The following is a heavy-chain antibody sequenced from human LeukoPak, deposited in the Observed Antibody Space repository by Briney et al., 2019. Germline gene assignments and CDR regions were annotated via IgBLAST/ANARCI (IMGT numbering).Heavy chain of an antibody. J-gene: IGHJ4*02. CDR1: GFTFSNYD. CDR2: IRYDGSNK. V-gene: IGHV3-30*02. CDR3: AKPISSSWYFFGY. Sequence: GGSLRLSCAASGFTFSNYDMHWVRQAPGKGLEWVAFIRYDGSNKYYADSVKGRFTISRDNSKNTLYLQLNSLRTEDTAMYYCAKPISSSWYFFGYWGQGTLVTVSS. D-gene: IGHD6-13*01.